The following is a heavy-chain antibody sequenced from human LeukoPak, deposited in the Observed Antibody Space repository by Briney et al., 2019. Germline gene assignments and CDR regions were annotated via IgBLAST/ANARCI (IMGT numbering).Heavy chain of an antibody. CDR2: ISGSGGST. CDR1: GFTFSSYA. V-gene: IGHV3-23*01. Sequence: GGSLRLSCAASGFTFSSYAMSWVRQAPGKGLEWVSAISGSGGSTYYADSVKGRFTISRDNSKNTLYLQMNSLRAEDTAVYYCATGGMATIVGYWGQGTLVTVSS. J-gene: IGHJ4*02. D-gene: IGHD5-24*01. CDR3: ATGGMATIVGY.